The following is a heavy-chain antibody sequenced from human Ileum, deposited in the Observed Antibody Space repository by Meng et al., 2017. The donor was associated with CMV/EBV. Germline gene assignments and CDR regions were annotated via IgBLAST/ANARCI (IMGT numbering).Heavy chain of an antibody. V-gene: IGHV3-21*01. CDR1: GFTFSSYT. D-gene: IGHD2-2*01. J-gene: IGHJ6*02. Sequence: GGSLRLSCAVSGFTFSSYTMNWVHQAPGKGLEWVASISTSGTYIYYAESLKGRFTISRDNAKNSLDLHMNRLSAEDTAVYYCAREVVPPRRMDVWGQGTTVTVSS. CDR3: AREVVPPRRMDV. CDR2: ISTSGTYI.